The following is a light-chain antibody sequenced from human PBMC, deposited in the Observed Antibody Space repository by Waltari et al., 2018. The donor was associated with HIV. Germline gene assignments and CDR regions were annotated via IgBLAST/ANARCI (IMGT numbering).Light chain of an antibody. V-gene: IGLV3-21*02. CDR2: DDS. Sequence: SYVLTQPPSVSVAPGQTARVTCGGNNIGSKSVHWYQVKPGQAPVLVVYDDSDRPSGIPERVSGSNSGNTATLTISRVEAGDEADYYCQVWDTGGDHPEWVFGGGTKLTVL. CDR3: QVWDTGGDHPEWV. CDR1: NIGSKS. J-gene: IGLJ3*02.